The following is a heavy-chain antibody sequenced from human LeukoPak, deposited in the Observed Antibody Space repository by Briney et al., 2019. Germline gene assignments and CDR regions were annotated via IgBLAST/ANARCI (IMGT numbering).Heavy chain of an antibody. CDR2: IYYSGST. J-gene: IGHJ3*02. CDR3: AREAATIYHAFDI. V-gene: IGHV4-59*12. D-gene: IGHD5-12*01. Sequence: SETLSLTCTVSGGSISSYYWSWIRQPPGKGLEWIGYIYYSGSTNYNPSLKSRVTISVDTSKNQFSLKLSSVTAADTAVYYCAREAATIYHAFDIWGQGTMVTVSS. CDR1: GGSISSYY.